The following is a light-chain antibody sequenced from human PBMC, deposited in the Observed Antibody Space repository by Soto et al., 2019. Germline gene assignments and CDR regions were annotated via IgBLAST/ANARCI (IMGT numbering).Light chain of an antibody. Sequence: EIVLTQSPDTLSLSPGERATLSCRSSQIVTTYLSWYRQKPGQAPRLLIYEAANRATGIPAKFRENGSETDFTLMISNLEPEDLAVYNCQQRSNWTPLISVGQGTRLEIK. CDR3: QQRSNWTPLIS. CDR1: QIVTTY. CDR2: EAA. J-gene: IGKJ5*01. V-gene: IGKV3-11*01.